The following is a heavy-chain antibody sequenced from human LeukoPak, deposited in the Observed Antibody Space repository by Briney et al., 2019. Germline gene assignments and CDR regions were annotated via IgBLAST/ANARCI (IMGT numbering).Heavy chain of an antibody. CDR1: GFTFSTYC. Sequence: GGSLRLSCAASGFTFSTYCMHWVRQAPGKGPMWVSRICPDGTVTNYADSVKARFIISRDNARNTVYLQMNSLRVEDTAVYYCVRDFRSADYWGQGTLVTISS. V-gene: IGHV3-74*01. J-gene: IGHJ4*02. CDR3: VRDFRSADY. CDR2: ICPDGTVT.